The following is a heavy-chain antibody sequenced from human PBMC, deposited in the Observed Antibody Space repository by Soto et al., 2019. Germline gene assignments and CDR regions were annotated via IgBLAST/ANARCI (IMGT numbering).Heavy chain of an antibody. D-gene: IGHD1-26*01. V-gene: IGHV1-8*01. J-gene: IGHJ6*02. CDR2: MNPNGGNA. CDR1: GYTFTSCD. Sequence: ASVKVSCKASGYTFTSCDVNCVRQAPGQGLEWMGWMNPNGGNAGYAQKFQGRVTMTRDTSMSTAYMELSSLRSEDTAVYYCARISGRPSNYYHIDVWGQGTTVTVSS. CDR3: ARISGRPSNYYHIDV.